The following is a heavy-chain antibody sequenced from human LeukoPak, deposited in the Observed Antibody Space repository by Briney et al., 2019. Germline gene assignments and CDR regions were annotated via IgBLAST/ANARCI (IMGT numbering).Heavy chain of an antibody. CDR3: ARDFYYDNSGSFDY. V-gene: IGHV1-2*02. Sequence: ASVKVSCKASGYTFTGHYMHWVRQAPGQGLEWMGWINPNSGGTNYAQNFQGRVTMTRDTSISTFYMELSRLRSDDTAVYYCARDFYYDNSGSFDYWGQGTLVTVSS. CDR2: INPNSGGT. CDR1: GYTFTGHY. D-gene: IGHD3-22*01. J-gene: IGHJ4*02.